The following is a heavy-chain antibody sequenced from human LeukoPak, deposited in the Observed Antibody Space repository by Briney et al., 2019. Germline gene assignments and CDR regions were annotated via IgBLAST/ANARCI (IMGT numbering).Heavy chain of an antibody. CDR3: AREMGGYDFWSGYLKQYYYYYGMDV. J-gene: IGHJ6*02. CDR2: ISHDGSNK. V-gene: IGHV3-30-3*01. CDR1: GFTFSSYA. Sequence: GRSLRLSCAASGFTFSSYAMHWVRQAPGKGLEWVAVISHDGSNKYYADSVKGRFTISRDNSKNTLYLQMNSLRAEDTAVYYCAREMGGYDFWSGYLKQYYYYYGMDVWGQGTTVTVSS. D-gene: IGHD3-3*01.